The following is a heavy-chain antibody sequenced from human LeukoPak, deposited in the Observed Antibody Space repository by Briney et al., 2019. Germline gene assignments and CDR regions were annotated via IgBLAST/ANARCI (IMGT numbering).Heavy chain of an antibody. CDR2: INISSSYI. J-gene: IGHJ4*02. Sequence: GGSLRLSCAASGFTFSSYSMNWVRQAPGKGLEWVSSINISSSYIYYADSVKGRCTISRDNAKNALYLQMNSLRAEDTAVYYCARCLSGSMVYWGEGALVTVSS. D-gene: IGHD3-10*01. CDR1: GFTFSSYS. V-gene: IGHV3-21*01. CDR3: ARCLSGSMVY.